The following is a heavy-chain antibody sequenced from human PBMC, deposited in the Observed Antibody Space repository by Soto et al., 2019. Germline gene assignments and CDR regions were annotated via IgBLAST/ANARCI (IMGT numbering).Heavy chain of an antibody. CDR2: ISSSSSYI. CDR1: GFTFSSYS. D-gene: IGHD3-9*01. J-gene: IGHJ4*02. Sequence: GGSLRLSCAASGFTFSSYSMNWVRQAPGKGLEWVSSISSSSSYIYYADSVKGRFTISRDNAKNSLYLQMNSLRAEDTAVYYCARDGRYFDWLSPSFYFDYWGQGTLVAVYS. CDR3: ARDGRYFDWLSPSFYFDY. V-gene: IGHV3-21*01.